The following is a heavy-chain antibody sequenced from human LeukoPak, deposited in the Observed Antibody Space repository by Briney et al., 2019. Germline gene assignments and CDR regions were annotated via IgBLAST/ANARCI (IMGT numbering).Heavy chain of an antibody. Sequence: PSETLSLTCAVYGGSFSGYYWSWIRQPPGKGLEWIGEINHSGSTNYNPSLKSRVTISVDTSKNQFSLKLSSVTAADTAVYYCARLGAITFGGVIVSDAFDIWGQGTMVTVSS. CDR1: GGSFSGYY. CDR2: INHSGST. CDR3: ARLGAITFGGVIVSDAFDI. V-gene: IGHV4-34*01. J-gene: IGHJ3*02. D-gene: IGHD3-16*02.